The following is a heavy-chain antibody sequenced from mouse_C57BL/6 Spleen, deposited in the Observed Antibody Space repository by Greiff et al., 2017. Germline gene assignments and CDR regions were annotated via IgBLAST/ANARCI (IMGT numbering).Heavy chain of an antibody. CDR1: GYSFTSYW. Sequence: QVQLQQPGAELVKPGASVKLSCKASGYSFTSYWMQWVKQRPGQGLEWIGDIDPSDSYTNYNQKFKGKATLTVDPSSSAAYMQLSSLTSEDSAVYYCARALDSSGYGYWRQGTTLTVSS. CDR2: IDPSDSYT. J-gene: IGHJ2*01. V-gene: IGHV1-50*01. D-gene: IGHD3-2*02. CDR3: ARALDSSGYGY.